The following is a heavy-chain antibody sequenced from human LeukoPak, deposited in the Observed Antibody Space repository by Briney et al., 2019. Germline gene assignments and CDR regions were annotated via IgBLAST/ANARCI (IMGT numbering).Heavy chain of an antibody. V-gene: IGHV4-59*01. J-gene: IGHJ4*02. CDR1: DGSISTYY. D-gene: IGHD2-2*01. CDR3: ARVARCTSCFDVDY. CDR2: VYYSGST. Sequence: PSETLSLTCTVSDGSISTYYWNWIRQPPGKGLEWIGYVYYSGSTNYNPSLKSRVTISIDTSKSQFSLRLSSVTAADTAVYYCARVARCTSCFDVDYWGQGTLVTVSS.